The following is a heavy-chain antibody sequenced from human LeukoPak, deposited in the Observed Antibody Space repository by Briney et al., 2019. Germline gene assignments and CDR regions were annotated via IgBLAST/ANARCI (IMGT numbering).Heavy chain of an antibody. CDR1: GGSLSSGDYY. J-gene: IGHJ4*02. D-gene: IGHD6-19*01. CDR3: ARIDRAVAGTIDY. CDR2: IYYSGST. Sequence: SETLSLTCTVSGGSLSSGDYYWSWIRQPPGKGLEWIGYIYYSGSTNYNPSLKSRVTMSVDTSKNQFSLKLSSVTAADTAVYYCARIDRAVAGTIDYWGQGTLVTVSS. V-gene: IGHV4-30-4*01.